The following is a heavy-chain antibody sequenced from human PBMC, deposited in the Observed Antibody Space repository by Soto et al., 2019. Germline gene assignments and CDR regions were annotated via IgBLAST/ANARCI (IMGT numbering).Heavy chain of an antibody. V-gene: IGHV3-9*01. J-gene: IGHJ6*02. D-gene: IGHD5-18*01. CDR1: GFTFDDYA. Sequence: EVQLVESGGGLVQPGRSLRLSCAASGFTFDDYAMHWVRQAPGKGLEWVSGISWNSGSIGYADSVKGRFTISRDNAKNSLYLQMNSVRAEDTALYYCAKAPRARGYSYTLGYYYYGMDVWGQGTTVTVSS. CDR3: AKAPRARGYSYTLGYYYYGMDV. CDR2: ISWNSGSI.